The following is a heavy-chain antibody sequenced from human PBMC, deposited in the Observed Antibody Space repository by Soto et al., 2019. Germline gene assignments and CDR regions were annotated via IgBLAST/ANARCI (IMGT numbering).Heavy chain of an antibody. D-gene: IGHD2-8*01. J-gene: IGHJ6*03. CDR3: ARDRKYCTNGVCYKYYYYMDV. V-gene: IGHV3-11*01. Sequence: GGSLRLSCAASGFTFSDYYMSWIRQAPGKGLEWVSYISSSGSTIYYADSVKGRFTISRDKAKNSQYLQMKSLRAEDTAVYYCARDRKYCTNGVCYKYYYYMDVWGKGTTVTVSS. CDR1: GFTFSDYY. CDR2: ISSSGSTI.